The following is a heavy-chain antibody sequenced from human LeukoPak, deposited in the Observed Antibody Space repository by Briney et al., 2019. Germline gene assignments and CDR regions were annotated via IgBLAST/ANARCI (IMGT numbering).Heavy chain of an antibody. CDR2: IIPILGIA. D-gene: IGHD6-19*01. CDR1: GGTFSSYA. Sequence: GASVKVSCKASGGTFSSYAISWVRQAPGQGLEWMGRIIPILGIANYAQKFQGRVTITADKSTSTAYMELSSLRSEDTAVYYCARDGYSSGWGVFLADYWGQGTLVTVSS. V-gene: IGHV1-69*04. J-gene: IGHJ4*02. CDR3: ARDGYSSGWGVFLADY.